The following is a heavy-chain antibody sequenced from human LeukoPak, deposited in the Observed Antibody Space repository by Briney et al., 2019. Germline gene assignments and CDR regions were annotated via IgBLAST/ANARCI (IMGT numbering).Heavy chain of an antibody. V-gene: IGHV4-59*13. Sequence: SRTLSLTCTVSGGSISSYYWSWIRQPPGKGLEWIGYIYSSGNTNYNPSLKSRVTISIDTSKNQFSLKLSSVTAADTAVYYCAREIGGSGRGDVWGQGTTVTVSS. CDR2: IYSSGNT. D-gene: IGHD3-10*01. CDR1: GGSISSYY. J-gene: IGHJ6*02. CDR3: AREIGGSGRGDV.